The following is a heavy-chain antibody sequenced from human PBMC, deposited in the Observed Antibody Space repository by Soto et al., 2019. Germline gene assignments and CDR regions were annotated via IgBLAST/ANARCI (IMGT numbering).Heavy chain of an antibody. CDR3: AIAYKFTSMADHRDY. CDR1: GGTFSSYT. CDR2: IIPILGIA. J-gene: IGHJ4*02. Sequence: QVQLVQSGAEVKKPGSSVKVSCEASGGTFSSYTISWVRQAPGQGLEWMGRIIPILGIANYAQKFQGRVTITADKSTSTAYMELSSLRSEDTAVYYCAIAYKFTSMADHRDYWGQGTLVTVSS. V-gene: IGHV1-69*02. D-gene: IGHD5-18*01.